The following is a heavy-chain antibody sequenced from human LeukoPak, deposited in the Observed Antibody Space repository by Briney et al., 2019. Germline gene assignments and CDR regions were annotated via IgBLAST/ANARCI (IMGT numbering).Heavy chain of an antibody. CDR3: AKRGVVIRVILVGFHKEAHYFDG. J-gene: IGHJ4*02. Sequence: GGSLRHSCAVTGITLSNYVVSWVRQAPGKGLAWVAGISGSGGGKNYAGTVKGRFTISRDNPKNTLYLHMTSLRAEDTAVYFCAKRGVVIRVILVGFHKEAHYFDGWGQGALVTVSS. D-gene: IGHD3-22*01. V-gene: IGHV3-23*01. CDR2: ISGSGGGK. CDR1: GITLSNYV.